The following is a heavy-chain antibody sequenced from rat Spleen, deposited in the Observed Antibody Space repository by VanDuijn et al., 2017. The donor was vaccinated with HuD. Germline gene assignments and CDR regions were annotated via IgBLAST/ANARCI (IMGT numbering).Heavy chain of an antibody. CDR2: IWGDGST. V-gene: IGHV2-13*01. Sequence: QVQLKESGPGLVQPSQTLSLTCTVSGFSLSNYGVFWVRQPPGKGLEWMGLIWGDGSTDYNSALKSRLSISRDTSKSQVFLKMNSLQTEDTAIYFCVRERVPGFAFYFDYWGQGVMVTVSS. CDR3: VRERVPGFAFYFDY. CDR1: GFSLSNYG. D-gene: IGHD1-4*01. J-gene: IGHJ2*01.